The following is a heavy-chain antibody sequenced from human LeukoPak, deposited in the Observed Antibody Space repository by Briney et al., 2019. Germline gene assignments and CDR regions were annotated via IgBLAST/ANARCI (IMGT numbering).Heavy chain of an antibody. V-gene: IGHV3-11*01. Sequence: GGSLRLSCAASGLTFSDYYMSWIRQAPGKGLEWVSYISSSGSTIYYADSVKGRFTISRDNAKNSLYLQMNSLRAEDTAVYYCARDRWLSGSSWTFDYWGQGTLVTVSS. CDR2: ISSSGSTI. CDR3: ARDRWLSGSSWTFDY. D-gene: IGHD6-13*01. CDR1: GLTFSDYY. J-gene: IGHJ4*02.